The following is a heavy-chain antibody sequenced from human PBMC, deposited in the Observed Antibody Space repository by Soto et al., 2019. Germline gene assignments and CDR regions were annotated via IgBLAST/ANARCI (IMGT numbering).Heavy chain of an antibody. V-gene: IGHV4-30-4*01. J-gene: IGHJ5*02. CDR2: IYYSGST. Sequence: PSETLSLTCTVSGSSISSGDYYWSWIRQPPGKGLEWIGYIYYSGSTYYNPSLKSRVTISVDTSKNQFSLKLSSVTAADTAVYYCARDFCSSTSCYTPWFDPWGQGTLVTVSS. CDR3: ARDFCSSTSCYTPWFDP. D-gene: IGHD2-2*02. CDR1: GSSISSGDYY.